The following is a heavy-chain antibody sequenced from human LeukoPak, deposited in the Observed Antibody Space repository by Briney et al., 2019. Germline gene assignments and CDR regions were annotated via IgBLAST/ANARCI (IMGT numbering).Heavy chain of an antibody. CDR3: ARWGSGSYYYGPTGYYYYMDV. V-gene: IGHV4-59*01. CDR1: GGSISSYY. Sequence: NSSETLSLTCTVSGGSISSYYWSWIRQPAGKGLEWIGYIYYSGSTNYNPSLKSRVTISVDTSKNQFSLKLSSVAAADTAVYYCARWGSGSYYYGPTGYYYYMDVWGKGTTVTISS. D-gene: IGHD3-10*01. CDR2: IYYSGST. J-gene: IGHJ6*03.